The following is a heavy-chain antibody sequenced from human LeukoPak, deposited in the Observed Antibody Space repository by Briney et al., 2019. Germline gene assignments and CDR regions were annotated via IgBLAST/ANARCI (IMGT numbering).Heavy chain of an antibody. CDR3: ATMVQGVHTYFGS. J-gene: IGHJ4*02. CDR2: IYYSGST. CDR1: GGSISSYY. D-gene: IGHD3-10*01. V-gene: IGHV4-59*01. Sequence: SETLSLTCTVSGGSISSYYWSWIRQPPGKGLEWLGYIYYSGSTNYNPPLKSRATMSLDTSKNQLSLKLRSVTAADTAVYYCATMVQGVHTYFGSWGQGNLVAVSS.